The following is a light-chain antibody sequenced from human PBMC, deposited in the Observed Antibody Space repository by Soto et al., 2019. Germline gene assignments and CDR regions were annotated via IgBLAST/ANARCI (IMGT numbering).Light chain of an antibody. CDR1: QSVSSSY. CDR3: QQHGSSPPT. J-gene: IGKJ1*01. CDR2: GAS. Sequence: EIVLTQSPGTLSLSPGERATLSCRASQSVSSSYLDWYQQKPGQARRLLFYGASRRATGIPDRFSGSGSGTDFTLIISRLEPEDFAVYYCQQHGSSPPTFGQGTKVEIK. V-gene: IGKV3-20*01.